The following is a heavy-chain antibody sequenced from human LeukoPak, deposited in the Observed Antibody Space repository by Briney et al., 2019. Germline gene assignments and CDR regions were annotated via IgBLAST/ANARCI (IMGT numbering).Heavy chain of an antibody. D-gene: IGHD4-17*01. CDR1: GFTFDDYA. V-gene: IGHV3-9*01. CDR2: ISWNSGSI. CDR3: AKVAYGDYEPDAFDI. J-gene: IGHJ3*02. Sequence: PGGSLRLSCAASGFTFDDYAMHWVRQAPGKGLEWVSGISWNSGSIGYADSVKGRFTISRDNAKNSLYLQMNSLRAEDTALYYCAKVAYGDYEPDAFDIWGQGTMVTVSP.